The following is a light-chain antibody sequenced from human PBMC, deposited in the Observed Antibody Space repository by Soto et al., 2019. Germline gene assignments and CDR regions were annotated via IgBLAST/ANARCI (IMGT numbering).Light chain of an antibody. CDR1: ESVSSN. CDR2: GAS. CDR3: QQYNNWPQT. V-gene: IGKV3-15*01. Sequence: EIVMTQSPATLSVSPGERATLSCRASESVSSNLAWYQQKPGQAPRLLIYGASTRATGIPARFSGSGSGTEFTLTISSLQSEDFAVSSCQQYNNWPQTLGQGTKLES. J-gene: IGKJ2*01.